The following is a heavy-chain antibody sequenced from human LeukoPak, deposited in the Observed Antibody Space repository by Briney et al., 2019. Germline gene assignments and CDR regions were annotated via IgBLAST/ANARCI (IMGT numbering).Heavy chain of an antibody. V-gene: IGHV4-34*01. J-gene: IGHJ4*02. CDR2: INHSGST. Sequence: SETLFLTCAVYGGSFSGYYWSWIRQPPGKGLEWIGEINHSGSTNYNPSLKSRVTISVDTSKNQFSLKLSSVTAADTAVYYWARGLLNYYDSSVYNYGGKEPLDTVSS. CDR3: ARGLLNYYDSSVYNY. CDR1: GGSFSGYY. D-gene: IGHD3-22*01.